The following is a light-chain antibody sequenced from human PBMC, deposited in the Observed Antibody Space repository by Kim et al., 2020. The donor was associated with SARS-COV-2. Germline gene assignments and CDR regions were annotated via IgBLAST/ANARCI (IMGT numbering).Light chain of an antibody. CDR3: QQYSNYPYT. Sequence: SASVGDRVTITCRASHSISSWLAWYQQKAGKAPTVLIYKASTLESGVPSRFSGSGAGTEFTLTISSLQPDDFATYYCQQYSNYPYTFGQGTKLEI. V-gene: IGKV1-5*03. J-gene: IGKJ2*01. CDR1: HSISSW. CDR2: KAS.